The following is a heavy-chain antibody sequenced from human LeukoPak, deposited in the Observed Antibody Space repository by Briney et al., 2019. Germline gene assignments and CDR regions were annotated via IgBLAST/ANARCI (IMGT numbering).Heavy chain of an antibody. Sequence: GGSLRLSCAASGFTFSSCAMSWVRQAPGKGLEWVSAISGSGGSTYYADSVKGRFTISRDNSKNTLYLQMNSLRAEDTAVYYCAKGSLIGSSWYVWNYWGQGTLVTVSS. CDR2: ISGSGGST. CDR1: GFTFSSCA. CDR3: AKGSLIGSSWYVWNY. V-gene: IGHV3-23*01. J-gene: IGHJ4*02. D-gene: IGHD6-13*01.